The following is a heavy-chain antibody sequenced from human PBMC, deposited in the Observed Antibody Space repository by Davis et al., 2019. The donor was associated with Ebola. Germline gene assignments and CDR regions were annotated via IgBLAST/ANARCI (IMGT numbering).Heavy chain of an antibody. V-gene: IGHV1-3*01. CDR1: GYTFINHA. CDR2: IHAGNGDT. J-gene: IGHJ4*02. CDR3: AREGSGWHGGLDS. D-gene: IGHD6-19*01. Sequence: AASVKVSCKASGYTFINHAMHWVRQAPGQSLEWMGWIHAGNGDTKYSLKLQDRVTITRDTSASIAYMEVSSLISGDKAMYYCAREGSGWHGGLDSWGQGTLVTVSS.